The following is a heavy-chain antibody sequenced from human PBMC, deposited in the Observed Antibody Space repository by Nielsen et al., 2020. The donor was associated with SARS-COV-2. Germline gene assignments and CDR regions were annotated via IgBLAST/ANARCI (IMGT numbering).Heavy chain of an antibody. Sequence: SGPTLVKPTQTLTLTCTFSGFSLRTSGMCVSWIRQPPGKALEWLARIDWDDDKYYSTSLKTRLTISKDTSKNQVVLTMTNMDPVDTATYYCALQEVLANGIGVDYWGQGTLVTVSS. CDR2: IDWDDDK. V-gene: IGHV2-70*11. J-gene: IGHJ4*02. CDR1: GFSLRTSGMC. D-gene: IGHD2-8*02. CDR3: ALQEVLANGIGVDY.